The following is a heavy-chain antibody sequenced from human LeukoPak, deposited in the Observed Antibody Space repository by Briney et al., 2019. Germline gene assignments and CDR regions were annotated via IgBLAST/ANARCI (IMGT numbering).Heavy chain of an antibody. V-gene: IGHV3-30-3*01. Sequence: GGSLRLSCAASGFTFSSYAMHWVRQAPVKGLEWVAVISYDGSNKYYADSVKGRFTISRDNSKNTLYLQMNSLRAEDTAVYYCAKDGLVITNNWFDPWGQGTLVTVSS. D-gene: IGHD3-22*01. CDR3: AKDGLVITNNWFDP. CDR2: ISYDGSNK. J-gene: IGHJ5*02. CDR1: GFTFSSYA.